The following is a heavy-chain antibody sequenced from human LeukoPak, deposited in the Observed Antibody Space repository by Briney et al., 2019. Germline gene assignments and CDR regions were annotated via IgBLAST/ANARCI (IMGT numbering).Heavy chain of an antibody. D-gene: IGHD3-9*01. CDR3: ARDPYDLLTGYYSGSGGDY. V-gene: IGHV1-18*01. CDR2: ISGYIGET. J-gene: IGHJ4*02. Sequence: GASVKVSCKASGYTFTSYVINWVRQAPGQGLEWVGWISGYIGETKYAQKLQGRVTMTTDTSTSTAYMELRRLRSDDTAVYFCARDPYDLLTGYYSGSGGDYWGQGTLVTVSS. CDR1: GYTFTSYV.